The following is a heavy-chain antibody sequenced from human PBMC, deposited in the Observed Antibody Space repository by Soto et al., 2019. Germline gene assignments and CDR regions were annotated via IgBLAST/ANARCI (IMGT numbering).Heavy chain of an antibody. CDR1: GFTFTSSA. Sequence: ASVKVSCKASGFTFTSSAVQWVRQARGQRLEWIGWIVVGSGNTNCAQKFQERVTITRDMSTSTAYMELSSLRSEDTAVYYCAADLITMIGSRNGMDVWGQGTTVTVSS. D-gene: IGHD3-22*01. CDR3: AADLITMIGSRNGMDV. V-gene: IGHV1-58*01. CDR2: IVVGSGNT. J-gene: IGHJ6*02.